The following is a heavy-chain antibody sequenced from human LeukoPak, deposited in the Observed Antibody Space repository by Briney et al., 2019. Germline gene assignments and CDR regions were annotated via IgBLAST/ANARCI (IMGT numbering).Heavy chain of an antibody. CDR2: IDPSDSYT. Sequence: GESLKISCVGSGYNFTSYWISWVRQMPGRGLEWMGRIDPSDSYTNYSPSFQGHVTISADKSISTAYLQWSSLKASDTAMYYCARHVYYYDSSAPGGDWGQGTLVTVSS. J-gene: IGHJ4*02. D-gene: IGHD3-22*01. V-gene: IGHV5-10-1*01. CDR3: ARHVYYYDSSAPGGD. CDR1: GYNFTSYW.